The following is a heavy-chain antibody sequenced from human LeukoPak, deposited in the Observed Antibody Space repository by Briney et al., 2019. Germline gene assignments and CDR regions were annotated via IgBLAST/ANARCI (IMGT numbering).Heavy chain of an antibody. CDR3: ASPLTSRGPFDY. CDR2: IRYDESNK. Sequence: GGSLRLSCAASGLTFSSNGMHWVRQAPGKGLEWVAFIRYDESNKYYADSVKGRFTISRDNSKNTLYLQMNSLRAEDTAVYYCASPLTSRGPFDYWGQGTLVTVSS. D-gene: IGHD3-16*01. V-gene: IGHV3-30*02. J-gene: IGHJ4*02. CDR1: GLTFSSNG.